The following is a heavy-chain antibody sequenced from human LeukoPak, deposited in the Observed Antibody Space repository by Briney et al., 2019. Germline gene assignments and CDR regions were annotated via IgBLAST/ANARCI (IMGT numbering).Heavy chain of an antibody. CDR2: INPNSGGT. V-gene: IGHV1-2*02. CDR1: GYTFTGYY. J-gene: IGHJ4*02. CDR3: ARLRDSSSYHFDY. Sequence: ASVKGSCKASGYTFTGYYIHWVRQAPGQGLQWMGWINPNSGGTNYAQTFQGRVTMTRDTSITTAYMELSSLRSDDTAVYYCARLRDSSSYHFDYWGQGTLVTVSS.